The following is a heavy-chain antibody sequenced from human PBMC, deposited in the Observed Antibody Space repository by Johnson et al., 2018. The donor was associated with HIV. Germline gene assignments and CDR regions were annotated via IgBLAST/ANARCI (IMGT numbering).Heavy chain of an antibody. CDR3: ARYRKLRILEVAPNKNDAFDI. CDR2: IQQDGSEE. CDR1: GFIFSSYW. J-gene: IGHJ3*02. V-gene: IGHV3-7*01. D-gene: IGHD3-3*01. Sequence: VQLVESGGGVVQPGGSLRLSCAAPGFIFSSYWMSWVRQAPGKGLEWVANIQQDGSEEYYVDSVTGRFTISRDNAKNSLYLQMNSLRAEDTAVYYCARYRKLRILEVAPNKNDAFDIWGQGTMVTVSS.